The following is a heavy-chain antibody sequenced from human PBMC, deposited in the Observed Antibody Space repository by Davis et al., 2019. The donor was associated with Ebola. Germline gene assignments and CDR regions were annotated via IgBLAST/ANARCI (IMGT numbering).Heavy chain of an antibody. CDR2: ISYDGSNK. J-gene: IGHJ4*02. V-gene: IGHV3-30-3*01. Sequence: GGSLRLSCAASGFTFSSYAMHWVRQAPGKGLEWVAVISYDGSNKYYADSVKGRFTISRDNSKNTMYLQMNSLRAEDTAVYYCASRDTAMAALDYWGQGTVVTVSS. D-gene: IGHD5-18*01. CDR1: GFTFSSYA. CDR3: ASRDTAMAALDY.